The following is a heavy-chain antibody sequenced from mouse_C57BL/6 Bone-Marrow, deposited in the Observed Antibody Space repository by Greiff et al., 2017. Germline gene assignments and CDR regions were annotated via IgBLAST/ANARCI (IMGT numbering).Heavy chain of an antibody. V-gene: IGHV14-1*01. D-gene: IGHD1-1*01. J-gene: IGHJ2*01. Sequence: EVQLQQSGAELVRPGASVKLSCTASGFNIKDYYMHWVKQRPEQGLEWIGRIDPEDGDTEYAPKFQGKATMTADTSSNTAYLQLSSLTSEDTAVYYCTNYYGSSYSYSFDYWGQGTTLTVSS. CDR2: IDPEDGDT. CDR3: TNYYGSSYSYSFDY. CDR1: GFNIKDYY.